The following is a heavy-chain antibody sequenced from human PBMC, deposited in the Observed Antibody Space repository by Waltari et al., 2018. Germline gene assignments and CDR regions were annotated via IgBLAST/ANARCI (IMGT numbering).Heavy chain of an antibody. Sequence: QVQLVQSGAEVKKPGASVKVSCKASGYTFTSYYMHWVRQAPGQGLEWMGRAVPSLGKTKSAPKFQGRLTMTADKSTPTGYMELARLTAEDTAIYYCVRDEGQSEVFDTWGQGTLVTVSS. D-gene: IGHD3-22*01. J-gene: IGHJ5*02. V-gene: IGHV1-46*01. CDR1: GYTFTSYY. CDR3: VRDEGQSEVFDT. CDR2: AVPSLGKT.